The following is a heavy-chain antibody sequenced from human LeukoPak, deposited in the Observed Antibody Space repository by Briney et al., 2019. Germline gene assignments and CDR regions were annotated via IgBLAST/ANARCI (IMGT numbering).Heavy chain of an antibody. CDR3: AREGIAAAGDFDY. V-gene: IGHV3-21*01. J-gene: IGHJ4*02. CDR1: GFSFKTYN. Sequence: GGSLRLSCVASGFSFKTYNMNWVRQSPGRGLEWVSSISSSSSSIYYADSMKGRFTISRDNARDSLYLQMNSLSVEDTAVYYCAREGIAAAGDFDYWGQGTLVTVSS. CDR2: ISSSSSSI. D-gene: IGHD6-13*01.